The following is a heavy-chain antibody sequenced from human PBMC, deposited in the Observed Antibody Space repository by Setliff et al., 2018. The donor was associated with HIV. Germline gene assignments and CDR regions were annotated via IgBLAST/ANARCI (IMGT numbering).Heavy chain of an antibody. J-gene: IGHJ5*02. D-gene: IGHD2-2*01. CDR3: SLQHGRPMRWFDP. CDR2: VYYSGTT. Sequence: PSETLSLTCSVSGASFSNSNYYWGWIRQPPGKGLEWIGSVYYSGTTYYSPSLKSRVTIYEDTSKNQFSLNVSSVTAADTAVYYCSLQHGRPMRWFDPWGPGTLVTVSS. V-gene: IGHV4-39*01. CDR1: GASFSNSNYY.